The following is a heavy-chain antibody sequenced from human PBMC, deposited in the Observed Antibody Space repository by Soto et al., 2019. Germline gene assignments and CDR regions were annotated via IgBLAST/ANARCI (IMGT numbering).Heavy chain of an antibody. J-gene: IGHJ5*02. Sequence: GESLKISCKGSGYSFTSYWIGWVRQMPGKGLEWMGIIYPGDSDTRYSPSFQGQVTISADKSISTAYLQSSSLKASDTAMYYCARTYHYYDSSGYNWFDPWGQGTLVTVSS. D-gene: IGHD3-22*01. CDR2: IYPGDSDT. CDR1: GYSFTSYW. CDR3: ARTYHYYDSSGYNWFDP. V-gene: IGHV5-51*01.